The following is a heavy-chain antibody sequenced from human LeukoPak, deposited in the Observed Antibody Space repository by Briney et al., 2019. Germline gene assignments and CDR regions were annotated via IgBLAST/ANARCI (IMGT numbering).Heavy chain of an antibody. CDR1: GFTVNDYY. CDR3: AREAVAGAFDS. CDR2: IGSSDNII. Sequence: PGGSLRLSCAASGFTVNDYYMSWIRQAPGKGLEWVSDIGSSDNIISYANSVKGRFAISRDFAKNSLYLQMNSLRADDTAVYYCAREAVAGAFDSWGKGTLVTVSS. J-gene: IGHJ4*02. V-gene: IGHV3-11*01. D-gene: IGHD6-19*01.